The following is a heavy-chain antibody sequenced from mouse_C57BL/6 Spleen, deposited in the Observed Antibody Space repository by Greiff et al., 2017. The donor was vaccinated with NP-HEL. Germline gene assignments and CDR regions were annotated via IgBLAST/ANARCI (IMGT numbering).Heavy chain of an antibody. V-gene: IGHV1-39*01. J-gene: IGHJ4*01. D-gene: IGHD2-3*01. CDR2: INPNYGTT. CDR1: GYSFTDYN. CDR3: ARCEWLLPFYYAMDY. Sequence: EVKLQESGPELVKPGASVKISCKASGYSFTDYNMNWVKQSNGKSLEWIGVINPNYGTTSYNQKFKGKATLTVDQSSSTAYMQLNSLTSEDSAVYYCARCEWLLPFYYAMDYWGQGTSVTVSS.